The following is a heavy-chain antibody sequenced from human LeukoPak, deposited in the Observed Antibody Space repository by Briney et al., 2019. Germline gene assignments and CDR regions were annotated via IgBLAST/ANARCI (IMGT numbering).Heavy chain of an antibody. D-gene: IGHD5-18*01. Sequence: ASVKVSCKASGGTFSSYAISWVRQAPGQGLEWMGIINPSGGSTSYAQKFQGRVTMTRDTSTSTVYMELSSLRSEDTAVYYCARDGYSYGYVVYWGQGTLVTVSS. CDR3: ARDGYSYGYVVY. CDR1: GGTFSSYA. CDR2: INPSGGST. V-gene: IGHV1-46*01. J-gene: IGHJ4*02.